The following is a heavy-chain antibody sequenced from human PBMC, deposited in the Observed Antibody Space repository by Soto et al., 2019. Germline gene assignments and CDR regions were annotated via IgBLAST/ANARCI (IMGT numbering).Heavy chain of an antibody. J-gene: IGHJ5*02. CDR1: GGSISSGGYY. V-gene: IGHV4-31*03. Sequence: SETLSLTCTVSGGSISSGGYYWSWIRQHPGKGLEWIGYIYYSGSTYYNPSLKSRVTISVDTSKNQFSLKLSSVTAADTAVYYCARARYDSSGLSFDPWGQGTLVTVSS. D-gene: IGHD3-22*01. CDR2: IYYSGST. CDR3: ARARYDSSGLSFDP.